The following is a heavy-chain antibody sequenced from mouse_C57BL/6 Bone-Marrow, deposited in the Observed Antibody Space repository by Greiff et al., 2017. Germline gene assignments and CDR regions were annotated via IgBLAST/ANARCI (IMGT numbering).Heavy chain of an antibody. CDR1: GYTFTSYW. J-gene: IGHJ2*01. CDR3: ANYFDY. Sequence: QVQLQQPGAELVKPGASVKMSCKASGYTFTSYWITWVKLRPGHGLEWNGDIYPGSGSTNYNEKFKSKDTLTVDTSSSTAYSQLSNLTSEDSAFYFCANYFDYWGQGTTLTVSS. V-gene: IGHV1-55*01. CDR2: IYPGSGST.